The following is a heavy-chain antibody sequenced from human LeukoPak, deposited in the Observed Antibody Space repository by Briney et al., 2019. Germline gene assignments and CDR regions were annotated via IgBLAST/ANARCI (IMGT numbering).Heavy chain of an antibody. CDR2: IRYDGSNK. Sequence: GGSLRLSCLVSGVSLSSYGMHWVRQAPGKGLEWVAFIRYDGSNKYYADSVKGRFTISRDNSKNTLYLQMNSLRAEDTAVYYCAKDGRVVVAATHTDYWGQGTLVTVSS. CDR1: GVSLSSYG. CDR3: AKDGRVVVAATHTDY. D-gene: IGHD2-15*01. J-gene: IGHJ4*02. V-gene: IGHV3-30*02.